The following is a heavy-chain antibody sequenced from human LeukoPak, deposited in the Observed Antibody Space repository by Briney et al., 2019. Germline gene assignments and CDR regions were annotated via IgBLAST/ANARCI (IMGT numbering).Heavy chain of an antibody. CDR2: IEEDGRET. CDR1: GFTFSIYW. V-gene: IGHV3-7*01. CDR3: ARDEMRLYYYDRSGYHYEF. J-gene: IGHJ4*02. Sequence: PGGSLRLSCGGSGFTFSIYWMTWIRQAPGKGLEWVANIEEDGRETYYVDSVKGRFTISRDNANNFLYLQMNDLRAEDSAVYYCARDEMRLYYYDRSGYHYEFWGQGTLVTVSS. D-gene: IGHD3-22*01.